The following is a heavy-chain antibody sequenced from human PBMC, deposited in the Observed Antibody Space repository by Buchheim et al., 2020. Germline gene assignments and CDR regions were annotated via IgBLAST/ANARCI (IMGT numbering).Heavy chain of an antibody. D-gene: IGHD3-3*01. J-gene: IGHJ4*02. CDR2: IRYDGSNK. CDR1: GFTFSSYG. CDR3: AKAPGGHDFWSGFDY. Sequence: QVQLVESGGGVVQPGRSLRLSCAASGFTFSSYGMHWVRQAPGKGLEWVAFIRYDGSNKYYADSVKGRFTISRDNSKNTLYLQMNSLRAEDTAVYYCAKAPGGHDFWSGFDYWGQGTL. V-gene: IGHV3-30*02.